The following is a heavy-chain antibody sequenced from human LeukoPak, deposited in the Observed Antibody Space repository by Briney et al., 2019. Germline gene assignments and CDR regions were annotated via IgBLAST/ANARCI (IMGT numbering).Heavy chain of an antibody. D-gene: IGHD3-10*01. CDR1: GFTFSSYA. Sequence: PGGSLRLSCAASGFTFSSYAMSWVRQAPGEGLEWVSAISGSGGSTYYADSVKGRFTISRDNSKNTLYLQMNSLRAEDTAVYYCAKAALDYHGSGSNWFDPWGQGTLVTVSS. J-gene: IGHJ5*02. V-gene: IGHV3-23*01. CDR2: ISGSGGST. CDR3: AKAALDYHGSGSNWFDP.